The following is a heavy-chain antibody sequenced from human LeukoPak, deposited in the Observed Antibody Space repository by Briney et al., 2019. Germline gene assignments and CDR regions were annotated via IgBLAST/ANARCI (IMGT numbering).Heavy chain of an antibody. CDR1: GGSISSGGYY. CDR2: IYYSGST. J-gene: IGHJ4*02. Sequence: PSQTLSLTCTVSGGSISSGGYYWSWIRQHPGKGLEWIGYIYYSGSTYYNPSLKSRVTISVDTSKNQFSLKLSSVTAADTAVYYCARERVAMRNYFDYWGQGTLVTVSS. V-gene: IGHV4-31*03. CDR3: ARERVAMRNYFDY.